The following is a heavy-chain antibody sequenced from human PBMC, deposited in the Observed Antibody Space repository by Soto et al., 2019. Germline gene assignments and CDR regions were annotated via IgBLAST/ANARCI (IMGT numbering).Heavy chain of an antibody. J-gene: IGHJ6*02. Sequence: EVQLVESGGGLVQPGGSLRLSCAASGFTFSNSWMAWVRQAPGKGLEWVANIKEDGSEKYYVDSLKGRFAISRDKTKNSLNLKMTVQRAPATAVYFCAREARPDVLRELQIRQRAKIRGDDPSRGIGHYSYGIDFWGQGTTVTVS. CDR1: GFTFSNSW. V-gene: IGHV3-7*01. CDR3: AREARPDVLRELQIRQRAKIRGDDPSRGIGHYSYGIDF. D-gene: IGHD3-10*01. CDR2: IKEDGSEK.